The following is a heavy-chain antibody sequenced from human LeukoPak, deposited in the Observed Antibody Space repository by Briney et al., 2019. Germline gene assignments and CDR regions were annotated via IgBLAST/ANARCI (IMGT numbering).Heavy chain of an antibody. CDR2: IYYSGST. Sequence: SETLSLTCTVSGGSISSSSYYWGWIRQPPGKGLEWIGGIYYSGSTYYNPSLKSRVTISVDTSKNQFSLKLSSVTAADTAVYYCARDRVTEHRYFYGMDVWGQGTTVTVSS. V-gene: IGHV4-39*07. CDR3: ARDRVTEHRYFYGMDV. D-gene: IGHD2-21*02. CDR1: GGSISSSSYY. J-gene: IGHJ6*02.